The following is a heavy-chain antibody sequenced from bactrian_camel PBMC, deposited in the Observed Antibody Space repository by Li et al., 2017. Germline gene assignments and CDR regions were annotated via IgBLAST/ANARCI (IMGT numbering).Heavy chain of an antibody. CDR3: AAHPWIGGYCNIKSGFAY. D-gene: IGHD2*01. V-gene: IGHV3S53*01. CDR2: IAPEGRT. CDR1: GYTFSAFSA. Sequence: VQLVESGGGSVQAGGSLRLSCAASGYTFSAFSAYCMAWFRQAPGKEREGVAVIAPEGRTIYADSVKGRFTISKDNAKNTLYLQMNSLKPEDSAMYSCAAHPWIGGYCNIKSGFAYWGQGTQVTVS. J-gene: IGHJ4*01.